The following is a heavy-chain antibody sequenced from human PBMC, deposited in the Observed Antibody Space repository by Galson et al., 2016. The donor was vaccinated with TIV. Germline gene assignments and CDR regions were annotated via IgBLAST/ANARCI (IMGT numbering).Heavy chain of an antibody. CDR2: IKQDGSDK. CDR1: GFTFSTFW. Sequence: SLRLSCAASGFTFSTFWMSWVRQAPGKGLEWVANIKQDGSDKDYVDAVKGRFTISRDNTKNSVFLQMSSLRAEDTAVYYCVRYWDDYGHHSAFDSWGQGTQVTFSS. J-gene: IGHJ4*02. D-gene: IGHD4-17*01. V-gene: IGHV3-7*01. CDR3: VRYWDDYGHHSAFDS.